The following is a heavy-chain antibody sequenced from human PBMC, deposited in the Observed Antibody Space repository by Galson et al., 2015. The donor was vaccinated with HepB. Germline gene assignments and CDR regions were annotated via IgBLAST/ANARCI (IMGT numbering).Heavy chain of an antibody. CDR1: GFTFSSYA. CDR3: ARAGADIVVVTAAGEDFFDY. J-gene: IGHJ4*02. Sequence: SLRLSCAASGFTFSSYAMHWVRQAPGKGLEWVAVISYDGSNKYYADSVKGRFTISRDNSKNTLYLQMNSLRAEDTAVYYCARAGADIVVVTAAGEDFFDYWGQGTLVTVSS. D-gene: IGHD2-21*02. V-gene: IGHV3-30*04. CDR2: ISYDGSNK.